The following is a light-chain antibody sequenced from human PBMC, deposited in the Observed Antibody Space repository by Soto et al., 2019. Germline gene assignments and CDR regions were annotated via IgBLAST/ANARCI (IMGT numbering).Light chain of an antibody. V-gene: IGKV3-20*01. Sequence: EIVLTQSPGTLSLSPGERATLSCRATQSVSSSYLAWYQQKPGQAPRVLIYGASSRATDIPDRFSGSGSGTDFTLTINSLEPEDFAVYYCQQYGSSPITFGQGTRLEIK. CDR2: GAS. CDR1: QSVSSSY. CDR3: QQYGSSPIT. J-gene: IGKJ5*01.